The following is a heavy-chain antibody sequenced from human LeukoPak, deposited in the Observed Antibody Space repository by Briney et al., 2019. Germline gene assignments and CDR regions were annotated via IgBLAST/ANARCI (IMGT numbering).Heavy chain of an antibody. CDR3: AREGLYSSSSGEFDY. D-gene: IGHD6-6*01. CDR2: ISSSSSYI. CDR1: GFTFSSYS. Sequence: KPGGSLRLSCAASGFTFSSYSMNWVRQAPGKGLEWVSSISSSSSYIYYADSVKGRFTISRDNAKNSLYLQMNSLRAEDTAVYYCAREGLYSSSSGEFDYWGQGTLVTVSS. J-gene: IGHJ4*02. V-gene: IGHV3-21*01.